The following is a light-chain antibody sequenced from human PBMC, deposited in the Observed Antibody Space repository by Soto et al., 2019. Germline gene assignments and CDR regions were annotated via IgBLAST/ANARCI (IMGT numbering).Light chain of an antibody. J-gene: IGKJ4*01. V-gene: IGKV1-39*01. CDR2: AAS. Sequence: DIQITHSPSSLPASVVDRVTITFRASQSISSYLNWYQQKPGKAPKLLIYAASSLQSGVPSRFSGSGSGTDFTLTISSLQPEDFATYYCQQSYSTPNFGGGTKVDIK. CDR1: QSISSY. CDR3: QQSYSTPN.